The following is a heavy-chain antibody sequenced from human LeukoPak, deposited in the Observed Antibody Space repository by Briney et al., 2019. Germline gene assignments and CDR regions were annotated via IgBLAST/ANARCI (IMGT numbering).Heavy chain of an antibody. CDR3: ARVYIAGYYFDY. CDR2: IYTSGST. CDR1: GGSISSGSYY. V-gene: IGHV4-61*02. J-gene: IGHJ4*02. D-gene: IGHD2-15*01. Sequence: QVQLQESGPGLVKPSQTQSLTCTVSGGSISSGSYYWSWIRQPAGKGLEWIGRIYTSGSTNYNPSLKSRVTISVDTSKNQFSLKLSSVTAADTAVYYCARVYIAGYYFDYWGQGTLVTVSS.